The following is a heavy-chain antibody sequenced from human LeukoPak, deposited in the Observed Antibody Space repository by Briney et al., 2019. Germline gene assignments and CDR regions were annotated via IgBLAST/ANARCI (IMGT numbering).Heavy chain of an antibody. CDR1: GFTFDDYG. V-gene: IGHV3-20*04. J-gene: IGHJ4*02. Sequence: GESLRLSCAASGFTFDDYGMSWVRQAPGKGLEWVSGINWNGGSTGYADSVKGRFTISRDNAKNSLYLQMNSLKTEDTALYYCGRDHPRIVGAVDYWGQGTLVTVSS. D-gene: IGHD1-26*01. CDR3: GRDHPRIVGAVDY. CDR2: INWNGGST.